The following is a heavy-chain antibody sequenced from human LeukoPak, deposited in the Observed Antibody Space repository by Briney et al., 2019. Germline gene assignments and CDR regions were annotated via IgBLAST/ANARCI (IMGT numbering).Heavy chain of an antibody. J-gene: IGHJ4*02. CDR1: GFTFSNSW. CDR2: IKRDGSEK. CDR3: ARGFPIDY. Sequence: GGSLRLSCAASGFTFSNSWMNWGRQAPGKGLEWVANIKRDGSEKYYVDSVKGRFTISRDNAKNSLYLQMNSLRAEDTAVYYCARGFPIDYWGQGTLVTVSS. V-gene: IGHV3-7*04.